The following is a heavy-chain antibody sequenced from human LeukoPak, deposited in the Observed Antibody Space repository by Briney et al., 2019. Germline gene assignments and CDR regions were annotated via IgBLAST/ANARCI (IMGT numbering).Heavy chain of an antibody. CDR1: GFTFSSYA. D-gene: IGHD2-15*01. CDR3: AKDATVYCSGGSCYPNWYFDL. J-gene: IGHJ2*01. V-gene: IGHV3-23*01. Sequence: GGSLRLSCAASGFTFSSYAMSWVRQAPGKGLEWVSAISGSGGSTYYADSVKGRFTISRDNSKNTLYLQMNSLRAKDTAVYCCAKDATVYCSGGSCYPNWYFDLWGRGTLVTVSS. CDR2: ISGSGGST.